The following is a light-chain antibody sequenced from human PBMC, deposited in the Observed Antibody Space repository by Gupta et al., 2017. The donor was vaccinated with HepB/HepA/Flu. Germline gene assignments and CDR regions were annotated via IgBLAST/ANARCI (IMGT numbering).Light chain of an antibody. CDR2: GNS. J-gene: IGLJ2*01. CDR3: QPYDSSLTVV. CDR1: SSNIGAGYD. V-gene: IGLV1-40*01. Sequence: QSVLTQPPSVSGAPGQRVTISCTGSSSNIGAGYDVHWYQQLPGPAPTLLISGNSNRPAGVPDRFSCSKSATAASLAITALQAEDEADYYCQPYDSSLTVVFGGGTKLTVL.